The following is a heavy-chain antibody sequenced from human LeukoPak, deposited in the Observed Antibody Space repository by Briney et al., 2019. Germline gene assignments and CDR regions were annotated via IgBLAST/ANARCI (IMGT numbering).Heavy chain of an antibody. D-gene: IGHD4-17*01. J-gene: IGHJ4*02. CDR3: AKENGDYLRTFDY. Sequence: GGSLRLSCAASGFTFSSYSMNWVRQAPGKGLEWVSSISTSSSYIYYADSVKGRFTISRDNAKNSLFLQMNSLRAEDTAVYYCAKENGDYLRTFDYWGQGTLVTVSS. CDR2: ISTSSSYI. V-gene: IGHV3-21*04. CDR1: GFTFSSYS.